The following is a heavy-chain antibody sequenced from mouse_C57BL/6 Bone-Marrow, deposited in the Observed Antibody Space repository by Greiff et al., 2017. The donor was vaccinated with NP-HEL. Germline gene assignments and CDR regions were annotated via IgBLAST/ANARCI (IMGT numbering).Heavy chain of an antibody. CDR2: IDPNSGGT. Sequence: QVQLQQPGAELVKPGASVKLSCKASGYTFTSYWMHWVKQRPGRGLEWIGRIDPNSGGTKYNEKFKSKATLTVDKPSSTAYMQLSSLTSEDSAVYYCARSGLTTVVALYCAMDYWGQGTSVTVSS. CDR1: GYTFTSYW. V-gene: IGHV1-72*01. D-gene: IGHD1-1*01. J-gene: IGHJ4*01. CDR3: ARSGLTTVVALYCAMDY.